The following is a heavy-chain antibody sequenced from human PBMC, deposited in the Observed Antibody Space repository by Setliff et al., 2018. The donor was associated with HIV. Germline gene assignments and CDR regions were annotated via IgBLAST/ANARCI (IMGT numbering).Heavy chain of an antibody. Sequence: PGGSLRLSCAASGFTFSSYAMHWVCQAPGKGLEYVSFISSNGGNTYYASSLKGRFTISRDNSKNTLYLQMGSLRAEDMAVYYCARDASISSPYDAFDIWGQGTMVTVSS. CDR2: ISSNGGNT. V-gene: IGHV3-64*01. J-gene: IGHJ3*02. CDR3: ARDASISSPYDAFDI. D-gene: IGHD6-6*01. CDR1: GFTFSSYA.